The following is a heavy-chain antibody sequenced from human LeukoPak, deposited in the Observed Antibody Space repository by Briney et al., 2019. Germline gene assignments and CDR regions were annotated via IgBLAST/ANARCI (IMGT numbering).Heavy chain of an antibody. V-gene: IGHV1-8*01. J-gene: IGHJ6*03. D-gene: IGHD6-13*01. CDR1: GYTFTSYD. Sequence: GASVKVSCKASGYTFTSYDINWVRQATGQGLEWMGWMNPNSGNTGYAQKFQGRVTMTRDTSTSTVYMELSSPRSEDTAVYYCARGNGRAAAGRREFYYYYMDVWGKGTTVTVSS. CDR2: MNPNSGNT. CDR3: ARGNGRAAAGRREFYYYYMDV.